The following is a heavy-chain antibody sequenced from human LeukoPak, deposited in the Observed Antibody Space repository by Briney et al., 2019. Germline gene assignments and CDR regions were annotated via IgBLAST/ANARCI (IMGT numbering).Heavy chain of an antibody. V-gene: IGHV3-48*02. D-gene: IGHD1-26*01. CDR1: RLTYSIYN. CDR2: ISKESSDK. J-gene: IGHJ4*02. CDR3: ARDFRGNYSIDY. Sequence: GGPLSLFCAAARLTYSIYNMKGPPDARGRARVGMWYISKESSDKHYVDSVKGRFTVSRDNAKSSLYLQMSSLRDEGTAVYYCARDFRGNYSIDYWGQGTPGTVPS.